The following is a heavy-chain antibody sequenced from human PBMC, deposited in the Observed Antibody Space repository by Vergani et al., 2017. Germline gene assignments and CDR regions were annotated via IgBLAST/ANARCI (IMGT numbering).Heavy chain of an antibody. V-gene: IGHV4-39*02. CDR1: GDSISTSSYA. Sequence: QMQLQESGPGLVKPSETLSLSCTVSGDSISTSSYAWGWIRQPPGKTLEWIGTVFYGGRTSYNPSLKSRVTLSLDTSKKQISLHLTSVTAADTAVYYCARDGGSGVEVPAAIRYYYYYMDVWGEGTTVTVSS. J-gene: IGHJ6*03. CDR3: ARDGGSGVEVPAAIRYYYYYMDV. D-gene: IGHD2-2*01. CDR2: VFYGGRT.